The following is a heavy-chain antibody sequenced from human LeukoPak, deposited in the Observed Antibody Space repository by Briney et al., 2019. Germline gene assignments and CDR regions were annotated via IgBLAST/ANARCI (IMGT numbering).Heavy chain of an antibody. V-gene: IGHV1-8*01. CDR2: MNPNSGNT. CDR1: GDTFTSYD. Sequence: ASVKVSCKASGDTFTSYDINWVRQATGQGLEWMGWMNPNSGNTGYAQRFQGRVTMTRNTSISTAYMELSSLRSEDTAVYYCARVLLVVKGVNWFDPWGQGTLVTVSS. D-gene: IGHD2-8*01. J-gene: IGHJ5*02. CDR3: ARVLLVVKGVNWFDP.